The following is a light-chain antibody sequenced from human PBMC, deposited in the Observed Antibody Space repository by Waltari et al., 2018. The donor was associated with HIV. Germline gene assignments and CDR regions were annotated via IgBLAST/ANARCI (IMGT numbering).Light chain of an antibody. CDR1: HSVSSN. Sequence: EIGMTQSKATLSVSPGERATLSSRASHSVSSNLAWYQQKPGQAPRLLIYGASTRATAIPAIFSVRGSGTAFTLTITSLQSEAFAVYYCQPYNNWPRPFGQGTTVEI. J-gene: IGKJ1*01. V-gene: IGKV3-15*01. CDR3: QPYNNWPRP. CDR2: GAS.